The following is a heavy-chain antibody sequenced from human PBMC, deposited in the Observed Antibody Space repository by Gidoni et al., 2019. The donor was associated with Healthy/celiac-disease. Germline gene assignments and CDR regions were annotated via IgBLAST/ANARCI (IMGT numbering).Heavy chain of an antibody. CDR2: ISGSGGST. J-gene: IGHJ6*03. Sequence: EVQLLESGGGLVQPGGSLRLSCAASGFTFSSYAMSWVRKAPGKGLEWVSAISGSGGSTYYADSVKGRFTISRDNSKNTLYLQMNSLRAEDTAVYYCAKHIAVAGDYYYYMDVWGKGTTVTVSS. CDR1: GFTFSSYA. D-gene: IGHD6-19*01. CDR3: AKHIAVAGDYYYYMDV. V-gene: IGHV3-23*01.